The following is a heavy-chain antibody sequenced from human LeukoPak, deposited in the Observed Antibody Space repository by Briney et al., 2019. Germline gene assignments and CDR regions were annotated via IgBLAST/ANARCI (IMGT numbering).Heavy chain of an antibody. Sequence: GSLRLSCVASGFTLKNFGMSWVRQAPGKGLEWVSTLSGSDGSTYYADSVKGRFTISRDNSKSTLYLQMNSLRAEDTAVYYCAAGFYFGDYWGQGTLVTVSS. CDR2: LSGSDGST. CDR3: AAGFYFGDY. D-gene: IGHD3-3*01. J-gene: IGHJ4*02. V-gene: IGHV3-23*01. CDR1: GFTLKNFG.